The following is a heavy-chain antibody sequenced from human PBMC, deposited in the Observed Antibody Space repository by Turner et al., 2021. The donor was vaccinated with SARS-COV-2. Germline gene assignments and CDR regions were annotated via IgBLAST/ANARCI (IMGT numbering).Heavy chain of an antibody. CDR1: GGTFNNCA. CDR3: SSVYQGIAAAAISWFDS. J-gene: IGHJ5*01. V-gene: IGHV1-69*09. Sequence: VHRVESGAGVTKPGPPVRFSCQPPGGTFNNCAPSWARQATGQGREWSGRFIPILGIANYAQKFQGRVTITENKTTSTAYMVLTSLRAEDTVVYYGSSVYQGIAAAAISWFDSWGQGTLVTVSS. CDR2: FIPILGIA. D-gene: IGHD6-13*01.